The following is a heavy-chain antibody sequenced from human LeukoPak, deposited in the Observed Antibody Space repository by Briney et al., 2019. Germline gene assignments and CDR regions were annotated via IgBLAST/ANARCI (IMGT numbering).Heavy chain of an antibody. D-gene: IGHD1-26*01. CDR2: MYDSGSA. CDR1: GGSISSYY. Sequence: SETLSLTCPVFGGSISSYYWSWIRQPPGKGLELIGYMYDSGSANYNPSLKSRVTISVDTSKNQFSLMLSSVTAADTAVYYCARHGGSYTFDFWGQGVLVTVSS. J-gene: IGHJ4*02. V-gene: IGHV4-59*01. CDR3: ARHGGSYTFDF.